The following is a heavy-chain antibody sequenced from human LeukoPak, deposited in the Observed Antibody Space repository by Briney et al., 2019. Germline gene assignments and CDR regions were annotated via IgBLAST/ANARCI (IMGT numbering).Heavy chain of an antibody. V-gene: IGHV4-34*01. Sequence: SETLSLTCAVYGGSFSGYYWSWIRQPPGKGLEWIGEINHSGSTNYNPSLKSRVTISVDTSKNQFSLKLSSVTAADTAVYYCAREGPHLVGYGSGSYYRRGSDYWGQGTLVTVSS. J-gene: IGHJ4*02. CDR3: AREGPHLVGYGSGSYYRRGSDY. CDR1: GGSFSGYY. D-gene: IGHD3-10*01. CDR2: INHSGST.